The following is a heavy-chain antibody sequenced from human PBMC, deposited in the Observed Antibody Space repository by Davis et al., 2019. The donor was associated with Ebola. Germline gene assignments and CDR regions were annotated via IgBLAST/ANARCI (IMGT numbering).Heavy chain of an antibody. CDR3: AKQRGVGAIDYDY. V-gene: IGHV3-30-3*02. Sequence: GGSLRLSCAASGFTFSSYAMHWVRQAPGKGLEWVAVISYDGSNKYYADPVKGRFTISRDNSKNTLYLQMSSLTIEETAMYYCAKQRGVGAIDYDYWGRGTVVTVSS. CDR2: ISYDGSNK. J-gene: IGHJ4*02. CDR1: GFTFSSYA. D-gene: IGHD1-26*01.